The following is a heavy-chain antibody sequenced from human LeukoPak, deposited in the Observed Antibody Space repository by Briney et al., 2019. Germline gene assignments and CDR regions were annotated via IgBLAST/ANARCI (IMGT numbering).Heavy chain of an antibody. Sequence: GGSLRLSCAASGFTFSSYAMHWVRQAPGKGLEWVAVISYDGSNKYYADSVKGRFTISRDNSKNTLYLQMNSLRDEDTAVYFCARDPYSGGHAAFDVWGQGTVVTVSS. J-gene: IGHJ3*01. CDR1: GFTFSSYA. CDR3: ARDPYSGGHAAFDV. CDR2: ISYDGSNK. V-gene: IGHV3-30*04. D-gene: IGHD1-26*01.